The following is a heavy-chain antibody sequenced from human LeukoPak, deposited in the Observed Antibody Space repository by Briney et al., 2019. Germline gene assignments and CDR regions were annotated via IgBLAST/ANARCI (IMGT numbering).Heavy chain of an antibody. CDR3: ARDHFLLVRGVTPSWFDP. V-gene: IGHV4-59*12. CDR2: IYYSGST. CDR1: GGSISSYY. D-gene: IGHD3-10*01. Sequence: PSETLSLTCTVSGGSISSYYWSWIRQPPGKGLEWIGYIYYSGSTNYNPPLKSRVTISVDTSKNQFSLRLRSVTAADTAVYYCARDHFLLVRGVTPSWFDPWGQGTLVTVSS. J-gene: IGHJ5*02.